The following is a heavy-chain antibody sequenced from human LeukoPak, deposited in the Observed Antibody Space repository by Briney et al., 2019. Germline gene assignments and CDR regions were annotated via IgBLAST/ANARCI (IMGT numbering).Heavy chain of an antibody. V-gene: IGHV3-23*01. Sequence: PGGSLRLSCRASGFTFSTYAMSWVRQAPGEGLEWVSVISGSGGSTYYTDSVKGRFTISRDNSKNTLHLQMNSLGAEDTAVYFCAKEVKAATNWFDPWGQGTLVTVSS. CDR2: ISGSGGST. CDR3: AKEVKAATNWFDP. J-gene: IGHJ5*02. D-gene: IGHD6-25*01. CDR1: GFTFSTYA.